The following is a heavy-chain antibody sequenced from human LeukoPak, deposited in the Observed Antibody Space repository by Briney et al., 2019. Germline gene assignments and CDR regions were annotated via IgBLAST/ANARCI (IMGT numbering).Heavy chain of an antibody. CDR2: ISAYNGNT. CDR1: GYTFASYG. V-gene: IGHV1-18*01. Sequence: ASVKVSCKASGYTFASYGISWLRQAPGQGLEWMGWISAYNGNTNDAQKLQGRVTMTTDTSTSTAYMELRSLRSDDTAVYYCARVRSGSSNWFDPWGQGTLVTVSS. CDR3: ARVRSGSSNWFDP. D-gene: IGHD3-10*01. J-gene: IGHJ5*02.